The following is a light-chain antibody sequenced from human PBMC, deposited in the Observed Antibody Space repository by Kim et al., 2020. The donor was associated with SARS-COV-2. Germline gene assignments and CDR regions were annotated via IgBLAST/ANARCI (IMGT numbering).Light chain of an antibody. V-gene: IGLV3-19*01. J-gene: IGLJ2*01. CDR2: GKN. CDR3: NSRDNNDNVL. Sequence: VVLGQTVRSTCQGDSLRTYYTTWFQQKPGQAPIVVFYGKNNRPSGIPDRFSGSSSGNTASLTITATQAGDEADYYCNSRDNNDNVLFGGGTRLTVL. CDR1: SLRTYY.